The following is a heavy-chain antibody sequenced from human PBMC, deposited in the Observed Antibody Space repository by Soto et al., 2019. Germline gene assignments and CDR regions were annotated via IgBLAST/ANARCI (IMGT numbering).Heavy chain of an antibody. V-gene: IGHV3-23*01. CDR1: GFTFSSYA. CDR2: ISGSGIST. J-gene: IGHJ2*01. Sequence: GSLSLSCAASGFTFSSYAMHWVRQAPGKGLEWVSGISGSGISTHYADSVKGRFTVSRDNSKNTLYLQMNSLRAEDTAVYNCAKEPVGPDWYFDLWGRGTLVTVSS. CDR3: AKEPVGPDWYFDL.